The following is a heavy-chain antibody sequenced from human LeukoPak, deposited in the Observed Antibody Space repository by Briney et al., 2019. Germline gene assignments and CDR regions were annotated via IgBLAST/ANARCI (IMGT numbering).Heavy chain of an antibody. J-gene: IGHJ6*02. CDR2: IRSKAYGGTT. CDR1: GFTFGDYA. CDR3: TRVGAAGNDYYYYGMDV. Sequence: GGSLRLSCTASGFTFGDYAMSWVRQAPGKGLEWVGFIRSKAYGGTTEYAASVKGRFTISRDDSKSIADLQMNSLKTEDTAVYYCTRVGAAGNDYYYYGMDVWGQGTTVTVSS. D-gene: IGHD6-13*01. V-gene: IGHV3-49*04.